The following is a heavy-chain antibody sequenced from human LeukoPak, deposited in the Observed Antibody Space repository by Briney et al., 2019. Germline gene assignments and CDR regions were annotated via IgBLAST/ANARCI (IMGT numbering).Heavy chain of an antibody. CDR2: MNPNSGNT. D-gene: IGHD2-2*02. CDR1: GYTFTSYD. J-gene: IGHJ4*02. Sequence: ASVKVSCKASGYTFTSYDINWVRQATGQGLEWMGWMNPNSGNTGYAQKFQGRVTITRNTSISTAYMELSSLRSEDTAVYYCARGRGYCSSTSCYTFDYWGQGTLVTVSS. V-gene: IGHV1-8*03. CDR3: ARGRGYCSSTSCYTFDY.